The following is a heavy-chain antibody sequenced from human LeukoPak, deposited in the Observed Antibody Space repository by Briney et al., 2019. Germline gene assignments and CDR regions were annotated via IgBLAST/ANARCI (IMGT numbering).Heavy chain of an antibody. CDR3: AKIVAAGGRFES. J-gene: IGHJ4*02. Sequence: GGSLRLSCAPSGFTFSRYGMHWVRHAPGKGREWVAFIRFDASDKSYGDSVKGGFTISRDNCKNTLYLQMNSLRVEDTAMYYCAKIVAAGGRFESWGQGTLVTVSS. CDR1: GFTFSRYG. D-gene: IGHD6-13*01. CDR2: IRFDASDK. V-gene: IGHV3-30*02.